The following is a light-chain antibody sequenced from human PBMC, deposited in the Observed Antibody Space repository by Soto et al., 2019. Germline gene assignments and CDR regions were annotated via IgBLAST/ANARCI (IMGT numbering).Light chain of an antibody. CDR3: QQRCSGWT. J-gene: IGKJ1*01. V-gene: IGKV3-11*01. CDR2: AAS. Sequence: ENVLTQSPVTLSLSPGDRATLSCRASQSVRSYLAWYQQKPGHAPRLLISAASNRATGVPARFSGSGSGTDFMLTISSLEPEDFAIYYWQQRCSGWTFGPGTKVEI. CDR1: QSVRSY.